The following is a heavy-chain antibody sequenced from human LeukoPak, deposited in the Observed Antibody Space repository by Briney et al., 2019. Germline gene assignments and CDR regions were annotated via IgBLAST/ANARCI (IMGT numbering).Heavy chain of an antibody. CDR3: ARDLWAYDFWSGYSD. V-gene: IGHV4-34*01. D-gene: IGHD3-3*01. CDR1: GGSFSGYY. Sequence: TSETLSLTCAVYGGSFSGYYWSWIRQPPGKGLEWIGEINHSGSTNYNPSLKSRVTISVDTSKNQFSLKLSSVTAADTAVYYCARDLWAYDFWSGYSDWGQGTLVTVSS. J-gene: IGHJ4*02. CDR2: INHSGST.